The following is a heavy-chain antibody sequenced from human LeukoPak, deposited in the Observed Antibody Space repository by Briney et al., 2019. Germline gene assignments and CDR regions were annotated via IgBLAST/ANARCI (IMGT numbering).Heavy chain of an antibody. CDR1: GGSISSYY. CDR3: ATAQSGAVVPASIFYYYYMDV. V-gene: IGHV4-59*01. Sequence: SETLSLTCTVSGGSISSYYWSWIRQPPGKGLEWIGYIYYSGSTSYNPSLKSRVTISVDTSKNQFSLKLSSVTAADTAVYYCATAQSGAVVPASIFYYYYMDVWGKGATVTISS. J-gene: IGHJ6*03. CDR2: IYYSGST. D-gene: IGHD2-2*01.